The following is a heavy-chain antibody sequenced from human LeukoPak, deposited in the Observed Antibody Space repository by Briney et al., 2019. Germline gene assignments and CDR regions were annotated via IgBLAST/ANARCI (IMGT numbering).Heavy chain of an antibody. CDR1: GFTFSSYG. Sequence: GGSLRLSCAASGFTFSSYGMHWVRQAPGKGLEWVAVIWYDGSNKYYADSVKGRFTISRDNSKNTLYLQMNSLRAEDTAVYYCASGGSSGGFVDAFDIWGQGTMVTVSS. D-gene: IGHD6-6*01. J-gene: IGHJ3*02. V-gene: IGHV3-33*01. CDR2: IWYDGSNK. CDR3: ASGGSSGGFVDAFDI.